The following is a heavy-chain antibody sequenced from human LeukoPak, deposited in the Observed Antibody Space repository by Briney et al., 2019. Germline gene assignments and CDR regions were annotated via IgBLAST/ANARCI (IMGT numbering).Heavy chain of an antibody. CDR1: GFTFDDYA. CDR3: AKGLNYYDSSGYYGELYYFDY. V-gene: IGHV3-9*01. CDR2: ISWNSGSI. Sequence: PGGSLRLSCAASGFTFDDYAMHWVRHAPGKGLEWVSGISWNSGSIGYADSVKGRFTISRDNAKNSLYLQMNSLRAEETALYYCAKGLNYYDSSGYYGELYYFDYWGQGTLVTVSS. J-gene: IGHJ4*02. D-gene: IGHD3-22*01.